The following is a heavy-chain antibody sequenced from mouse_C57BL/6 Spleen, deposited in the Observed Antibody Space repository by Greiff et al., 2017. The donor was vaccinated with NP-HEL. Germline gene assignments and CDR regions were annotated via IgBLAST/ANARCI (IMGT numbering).Heavy chain of an antibody. CDR3: ARYPRSTMVTHYYAMDY. Sequence: QVQLQQSGAELVKPGASVKISCKASGYAFSSYWMNWVKQRPGKGLEWIGQIYPGDGDTNYNGKFKGKATLTADKSSSTAYMQLSSLTSEDSAVYFCARYPRSTMVTHYYAMDYWGQGTSVTVSS. V-gene: IGHV1-80*01. CDR2: IYPGDGDT. J-gene: IGHJ4*01. CDR1: GYAFSSYW. D-gene: IGHD2-2*01.